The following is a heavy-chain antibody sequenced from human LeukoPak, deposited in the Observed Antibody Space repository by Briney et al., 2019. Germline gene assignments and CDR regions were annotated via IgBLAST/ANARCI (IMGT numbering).Heavy chain of an antibody. J-gene: IGHJ3*02. Sequence: GGSLRLSCAASGFTFSSYAMSWVRQAPGKGLEWVSAISGSGGNTYYADSVKGRFTISRDNSKNTVYLQMNSLRAEDTAVYYCAKDPPYYYDSSGYGGGAFDIWGQGTMVTVSS. CDR2: ISGSGGNT. D-gene: IGHD3-22*01. CDR1: GFTFSSYA. V-gene: IGHV3-23*01. CDR3: AKDPPYYYDSSGYGGGAFDI.